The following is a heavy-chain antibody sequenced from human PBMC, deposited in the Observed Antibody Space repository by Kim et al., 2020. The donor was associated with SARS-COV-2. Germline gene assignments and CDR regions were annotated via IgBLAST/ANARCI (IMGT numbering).Heavy chain of an antibody. CDR2: ISYDGSNK. CDR1: GFTFSSYA. CDR3: ARDSSSWYLNY. D-gene: IGHD6-13*01. J-gene: IGHJ4*02. Sequence: GGSLRLSCAASGFTFSSYAMHWVRQAPGKGLEWVAVISYDGSNKYYADSVKGRFTISRDNSKNTLYLQMNSLRAEDTAVYYCARDSSSWYLNYWGQGTLVTVSS. V-gene: IGHV3-30-3*01.